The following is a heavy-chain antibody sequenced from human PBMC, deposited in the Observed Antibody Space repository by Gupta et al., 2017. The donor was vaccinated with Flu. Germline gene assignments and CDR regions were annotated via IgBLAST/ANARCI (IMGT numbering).Heavy chain of an antibody. V-gene: IGHV3-23*01. J-gene: IGHJ6*02. D-gene: IGHD4-11*01. Sequence: EVQLLESGGGLVQPGGSLRLSCAASGFTFSSYAMSWVRQAPGKGLEWVSAISGSGGSTYYADSVKGRFTISRDNSKNTLYLQMNSLRAEDTAVYYCAKVSSSTVTPYYYGMDVWGQGTTVTVSS. CDR1: GFTFSSYA. CDR3: AKVSSSTVTPYYYGMDV. CDR2: ISGSGGST.